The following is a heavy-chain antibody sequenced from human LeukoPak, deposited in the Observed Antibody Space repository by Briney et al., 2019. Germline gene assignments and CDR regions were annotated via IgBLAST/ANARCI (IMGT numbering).Heavy chain of an antibody. CDR1: GGTFSSYA. J-gene: IGHJ4*02. V-gene: IGHV1-69*13. CDR2: IIPIFGTA. Sequence: ASVKVSCKASGGTFSSYAISWVRQAPGQGLEWMGGIIPIFGTANYAQKFQGRVTITAGESTSTAYMELSSLRSEDTAVYYCAKDGGWWELLGGFLDYWGQGTLVTVSS. CDR3: AKDGGWWELLGGFLDY. D-gene: IGHD1-26*01.